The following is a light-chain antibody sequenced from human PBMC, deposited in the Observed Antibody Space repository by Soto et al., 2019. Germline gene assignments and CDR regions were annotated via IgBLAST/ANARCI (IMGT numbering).Light chain of an antibody. J-gene: IGKJ1*01. CDR2: AAY. CDR1: QSISSY. V-gene: IGKV1-39*01. CDR3: QQSCDMPWT. Sequence: DIQVTQSPSSLSASVGDTVTITCRTSQSISSYLSWYQQKPGKAPKLLIYAAYTLQSGVPSRFSGSGSGTEFTLTISSLQPEDFAAYYCQQSCDMPWTFGQGTKVDIK.